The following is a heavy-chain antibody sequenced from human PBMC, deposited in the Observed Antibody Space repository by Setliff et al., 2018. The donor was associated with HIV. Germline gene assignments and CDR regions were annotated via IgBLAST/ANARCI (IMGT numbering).Heavy chain of an antibody. Sequence: ASVKVSCKASGYTFTDYGINWVRQAPGQGLEWMGWINTDSGNPTYARGFAGRFVFSFDTSVSTAYLQITSLKAEDTAVYFYARDDYANTDLDYWGPGTLVTVSS. D-gene: IGHD4-17*01. J-gene: IGHJ4*02. CDR2: INTDSGNP. CDR3: ARDDYANTDLDY. V-gene: IGHV7-4-1*02. CDR1: GYTFTDYG.